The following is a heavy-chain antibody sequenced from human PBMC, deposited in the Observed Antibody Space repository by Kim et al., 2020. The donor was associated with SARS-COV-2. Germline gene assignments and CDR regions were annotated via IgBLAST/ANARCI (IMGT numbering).Heavy chain of an antibody. CDR3: AACGIAASYAFDI. D-gene: IGHD6-13*01. V-gene: IGHV4-39*01. J-gene: IGHJ3*02. Sequence: TPSLKSRVTISVDTSKNQFSLKLSSVTAADTAVYYCAACGIAASYAFDIWGQGTMVTVSS.